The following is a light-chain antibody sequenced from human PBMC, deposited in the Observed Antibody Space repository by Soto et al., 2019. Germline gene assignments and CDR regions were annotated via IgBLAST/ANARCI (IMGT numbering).Light chain of an antibody. J-gene: IGLJ1*01. V-gene: IGLV2-14*01. Sequence: QSVLTQPASVSGSPGQSITISCTGTSSDVGGYIYVSWYQQHPGKAPKLMIYDVTSRPSGVSYRFSGSKSGNTASLTISGLQAEDEADYYCSSYTTSSSYVFGTGTKLPS. CDR2: DVT. CDR1: SSDVGGYIY. CDR3: SSYTTSSSYV.